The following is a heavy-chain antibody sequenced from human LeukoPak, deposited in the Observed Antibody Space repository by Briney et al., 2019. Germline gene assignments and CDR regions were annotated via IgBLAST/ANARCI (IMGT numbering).Heavy chain of an antibody. CDR1: GYTFTGYY. CDR2: INPNSGGT. J-gene: IGHJ4*02. Sequence: GALVTVSFKASGYTFTGYYMHWVRQGPGQGLEWMGWINPNSGGTNYAQKFQGRVTMTRDTSISTAYMELSRLRSDDTAVYYCARRVSYYDSSGYPFGLFLGRFDYWGQGTLVTVSS. V-gene: IGHV1-2*02. D-gene: IGHD3-22*01. CDR3: ARRVSYYDSSGYPFGLFLGRFDY.